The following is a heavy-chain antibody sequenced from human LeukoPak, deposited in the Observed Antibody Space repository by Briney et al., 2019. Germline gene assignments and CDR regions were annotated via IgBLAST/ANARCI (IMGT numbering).Heavy chain of an antibody. J-gene: IGHJ6*03. D-gene: IGHD6-6*01. CDR2: MNPNSGNT. Sequence: ASVKVSCKASGYTFTSYGISWVRQAPGQGLEWMGWMNPNSGNTGYAQKFQGRVTITRNTSISTAYMELSSLRSEDTAVYYCARVGIAARNYYYYYMDVWGKGTTVTVSS. CDR3: ARVGIAARNYYYYYMDV. V-gene: IGHV1-8*03. CDR1: GYTFTSYG.